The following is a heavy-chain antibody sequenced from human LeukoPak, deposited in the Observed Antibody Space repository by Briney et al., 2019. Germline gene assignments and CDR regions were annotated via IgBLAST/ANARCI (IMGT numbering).Heavy chain of an antibody. CDR1: GFTFSSYA. V-gene: IGHV3-23*01. Sequence: PGGSLRLSCAASGFTFSSYAMSWVRQVPGKGLEWVSVISGSGDNTYYADSVKGRFTISRDNSKNTLYLQMNSLRAEDTAVYYCAKMYASGWYGENWSQRTLVTVSS. J-gene: IGHJ4*02. D-gene: IGHD6-19*01. CDR3: AKMYASGWYGEN. CDR2: ISGSGDNT.